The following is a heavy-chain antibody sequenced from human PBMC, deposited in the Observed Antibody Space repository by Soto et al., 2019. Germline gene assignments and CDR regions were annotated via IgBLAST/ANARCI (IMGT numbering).Heavy chain of an antibody. CDR1: GGSFSGYY. CDR2: INHSGSS. D-gene: IGHD2-2*02. CDR3: ARYIRRGPPFDY. J-gene: IGHJ4*02. Sequence: TSETLSLTCAVYGGSFSGYYWTWIRQPPGTGLEWIGEINHSGSSNYNPSLKSRVTISVDTSKNQFSLKLTSVTAADTAVYYCARYIRRGPPFDYWGKGTLGTVSS. V-gene: IGHV4-34*01.